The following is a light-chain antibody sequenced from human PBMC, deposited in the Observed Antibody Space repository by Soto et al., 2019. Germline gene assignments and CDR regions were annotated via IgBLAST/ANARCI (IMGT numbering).Light chain of an antibody. V-gene: IGKV3-20*01. CDR2: AAS. CDR1: QSFRSSY. J-gene: IGKJ4*01. CDR3: QQYGSSPGFT. Sequence: EIGLTQSPGTLSLAPGERATLSCRASQSFRSSYLAWYQQRPGQAPRLRIYAASRRATGIPDRFSGSGSGTDFTLTISRLEPEDYAVYYCQQYGSSPGFTFGGGTKVEIK.